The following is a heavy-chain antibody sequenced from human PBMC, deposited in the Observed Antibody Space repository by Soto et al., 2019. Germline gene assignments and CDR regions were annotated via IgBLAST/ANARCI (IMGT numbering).Heavy chain of an antibody. D-gene: IGHD3-3*01. CDR2: INHSGST. CDR1: GVSFSGYY. CDR3: ARWGSTMYYDFWSGYKDDAFDI. V-gene: IGHV4-34*01. Sequence: PSETLSLTCAVYGVSFSGYYWSWIRQPPGKGLEWIGEINHSGSTNYNPSLKSRVTISVDTSKNQFSLKLSSVTAADTAVYYCARWGSTMYYDFWSGYKDDAFDIWGQGTMVTVSS. J-gene: IGHJ3*02.